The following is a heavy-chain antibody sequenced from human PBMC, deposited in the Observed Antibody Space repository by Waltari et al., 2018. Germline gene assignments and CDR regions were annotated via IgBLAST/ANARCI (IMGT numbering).Heavy chain of an antibody. CDR2: IYGSSGST. V-gene: IGHV4-39*07. CDR1: GGSFSSYW. D-gene: IGHD1-20*01. Sequence: QVQLQESGPGLVKPSETLSLTCAVSGGSFSSYWWGWIRQPPGKGLEWIGSIYGSSGSTEYNPSLKSRATISRDTSKNQFSLKLSSVTAADTAVYYCARQSRWGIAGTGVFDYWGQGVLVTVSS. J-gene: IGHJ4*02. CDR3: ARQSRWGIAGTGVFDY.